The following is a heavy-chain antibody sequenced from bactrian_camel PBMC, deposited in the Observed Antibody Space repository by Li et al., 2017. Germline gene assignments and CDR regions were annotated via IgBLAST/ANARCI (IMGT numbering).Heavy chain of an antibody. D-gene: IGHD3*01. CDR1: GFTFTDYY. CDR3: AADRRPMTTLQRLGVAPNY. Sequence: QLVESGGDLVQPGGSLRLSCEASGFTFTDYYMSWVRQAPGKGLEWVSGINRGGDSTDYADSVKGRLTISRDNAKNTLYLQMNSLKPEDTAMYYCAADRRPMTTLQRLGVAPNYWGQGTQVTVS. J-gene: IGHJ4*01. CDR2: INRGGDST. V-gene: IGHV3S28*01.